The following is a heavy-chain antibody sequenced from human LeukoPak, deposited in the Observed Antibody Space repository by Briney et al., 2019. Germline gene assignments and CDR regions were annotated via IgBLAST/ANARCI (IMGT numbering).Heavy chain of an antibody. V-gene: IGHV1-69*01. CDR3: ARALSSGWYLGY. CDR2: IIPIFGTA. CDR1: GGTFISYA. J-gene: IGHJ4*02. D-gene: IGHD6-19*01. Sequence: SVKVSCKASGGTFISYAISWVRQAPGQGLEWMGGIIPIFGTANYAQKFQGRVTITADESTSTAYMELGSLRSEDTAVYYCARALSSGWYLGYWGQGTLVTVSS.